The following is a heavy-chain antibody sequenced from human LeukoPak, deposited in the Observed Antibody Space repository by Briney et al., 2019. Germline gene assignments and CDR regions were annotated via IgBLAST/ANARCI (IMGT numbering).Heavy chain of an antibody. CDR2: MNPNSGNT. D-gene: IGHD2-2*01. CDR3: ARAQVPAAYLRTNWFDP. V-gene: IGHV1-8*03. CDR1: GYTFTSYG. J-gene: IGHJ5*02. Sequence: ASVKVSCKASGYTFTSYGINWVRQATGQGLEWMGWMNPNSGNTGYAQKFQGRVTITRNTSISTAYMELSSLRSEDTAVYYCARAQVPAAYLRTNWFDPWGQGTLVTVSS.